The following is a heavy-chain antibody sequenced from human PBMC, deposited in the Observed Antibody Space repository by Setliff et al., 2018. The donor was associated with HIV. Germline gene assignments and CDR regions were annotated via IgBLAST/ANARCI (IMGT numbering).Heavy chain of an antibody. D-gene: IGHD4-17*01. Sequence: GASVKVSCKASGYTFTDYYIHWVRQAPGQGLEWMGWIYPNTGGTNYAQKFQGRVTMTRDTSISTAYMELSRLRSDDTAVYYCARPGGSYGDYGWYLRFWGQGTLVTVSS. V-gene: IGHV1-2*02. CDR2: IYPNTGGT. CDR3: ARPGGSYGDYGWYLRF. CDR1: GYTFTDYY. J-gene: IGHJ4*02.